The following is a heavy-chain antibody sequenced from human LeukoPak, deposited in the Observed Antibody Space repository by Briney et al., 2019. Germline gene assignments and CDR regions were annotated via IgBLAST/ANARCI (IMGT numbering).Heavy chain of an antibody. CDR1: GYSFTSYW. Sequence: GESLKISCKRSGYSFTSYWIGWVRQMPGKGLEWMGIIYPGDSDTRYSPSFQGQVTISADKSISTAYLQWSSLKASDTAMYYCARIYSIPGDWFDPWGQGTLVTVSS. D-gene: IGHD4-11*01. CDR2: IYPGDSDT. V-gene: IGHV5-51*01. CDR3: ARIYSIPGDWFDP. J-gene: IGHJ5*02.